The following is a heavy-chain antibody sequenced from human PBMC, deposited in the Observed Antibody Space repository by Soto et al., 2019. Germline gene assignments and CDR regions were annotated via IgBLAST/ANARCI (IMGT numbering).Heavy chain of an antibody. V-gene: IGHV4-30-4*01. Sequence: QVQLHESGPGLVKPSQTLSLTCTVSGASISSGHYYWSWIRQPPGKGLEWIGYIHHSGSTYDNPSLRSRLTMXXDXSXIQFSLKLSSVTAADTAVYYCARVSDFWSASNWFDPWGQGTLVTVSS. CDR1: GASISSGHYY. D-gene: IGHD3-3*01. CDR2: IHHSGST. J-gene: IGHJ5*02. CDR3: ARVSDFWSASNWFDP.